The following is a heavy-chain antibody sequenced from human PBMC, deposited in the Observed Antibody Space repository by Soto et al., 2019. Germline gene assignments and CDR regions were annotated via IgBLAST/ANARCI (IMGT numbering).Heavy chain of an antibody. V-gene: IGHV4-34*01. CDR2: INHSGST. J-gene: IGHJ4*02. CDR1: GASFSGYY. D-gene: IGHD2-8*02. Sequence: SETLSLTCAVYGASFSGYYWTWIRQPPGTGLEWTGEINHSGSTNYNPSLKSRDTISVDTSKNQFSLKLTSVTAADTAVYYCARDKITGLFDYWGQGTLVTVSS. CDR3: ARDKITGLFDY.